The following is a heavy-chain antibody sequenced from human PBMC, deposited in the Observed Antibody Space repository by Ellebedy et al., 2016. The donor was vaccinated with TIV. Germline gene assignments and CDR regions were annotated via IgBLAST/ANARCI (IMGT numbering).Heavy chain of an antibody. D-gene: IGHD1-14*01. CDR2: IKQDGSVQ. Sequence: GESLKISCAASGFTFSSYAMSWVRQAPGKGLEWVASIKQDGSVQFYVNSVRGRFTISRDNSKTSTYLQMNSLRAEDTAVYYCARWAYVNSWYHLDYWGQGTLVTVSS. CDR3: ARWAYVNSWYHLDY. CDR1: GFTFSSYA. V-gene: IGHV3-7*01. J-gene: IGHJ4*02.